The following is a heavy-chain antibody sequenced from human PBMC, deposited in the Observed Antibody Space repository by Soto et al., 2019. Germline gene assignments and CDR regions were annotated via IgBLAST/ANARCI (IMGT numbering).Heavy chain of an antibody. CDR3: VRDGTKTLRDWLDP. CDR1: GASISVFY. D-gene: IGHD1-1*01. CDR2: IYATGTT. J-gene: IGHJ5*02. Sequence: LSLTCTVSGASISVFYWSWIRKSAGKGLEWIGRIYATGTTDYNPSLKSRVMMSVDTSKKQFSLKLRSVTAADTAVYYCVRDGTKTLRDWLDPWGQGISVTVSS. V-gene: IGHV4-4*07.